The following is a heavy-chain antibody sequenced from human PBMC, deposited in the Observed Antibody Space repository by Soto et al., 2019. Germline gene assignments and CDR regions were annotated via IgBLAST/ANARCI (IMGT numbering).Heavy chain of an antibody. Sequence: GGSLRLSCAASGFTFSSYAMSWVRQAPGKGLEWVSAISGSGGSTYYADSVKGRFTISRDNSKNTLYLQMNSLRAEDTAVYYCAKDQIITQLGGTFDYWGQGTLVTVSS. D-gene: IGHD2-2*01. CDR2: ISGSGGST. J-gene: IGHJ4*02. CDR1: GFTFSSYA. CDR3: AKDQIITQLGGTFDY. V-gene: IGHV3-23*01.